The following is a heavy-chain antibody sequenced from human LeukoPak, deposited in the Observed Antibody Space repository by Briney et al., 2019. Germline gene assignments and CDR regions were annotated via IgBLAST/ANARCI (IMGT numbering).Heavy chain of an antibody. V-gene: IGHV3-73*01. D-gene: IGHD3-16*01. CDR3: TRPRGDLYTNPTGGDYYYYMDV. J-gene: IGHJ6*03. Sequence: GGSLKLSCAASGFTFSGSAMHWVRQASGKGLEWVGRIRSKANSYATAYAASVKGRFTISRDDSKNTAYLQMNSLKTEDAAVYYCTRPRGDLYTNPTGGDYYYYMDVWGKGTTVTVSS. CDR1: GFTFSGSA. CDR2: IRSKANSYAT.